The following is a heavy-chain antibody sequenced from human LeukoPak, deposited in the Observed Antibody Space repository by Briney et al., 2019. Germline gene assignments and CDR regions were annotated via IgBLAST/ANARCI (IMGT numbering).Heavy chain of an antibody. Sequence: GGSLRLSCAASGFTFSSYGMHWVRQAPGKGLEWVAVIWYDGSNKCYADSVKGRFTISRDNSKNTLYLQMNSLRAEDTAVYYCAKDFYDSSGYDYWGQGTLVTVSS. J-gene: IGHJ4*02. D-gene: IGHD3-22*01. CDR2: IWYDGSNK. CDR1: GFTFSSYG. V-gene: IGHV3-33*06. CDR3: AKDFYDSSGYDY.